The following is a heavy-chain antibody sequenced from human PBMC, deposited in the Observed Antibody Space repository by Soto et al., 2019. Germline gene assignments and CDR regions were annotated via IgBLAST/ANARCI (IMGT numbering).Heavy chain of an antibody. CDR1: GFTFDDYG. J-gene: IGHJ4*02. CDR3: AKDAFDVLRFLEWLPGVSYFDY. CDR2: INWNGGST. Sequence: GGSLRLSCAASGFTFDDYGMSWVRQAPGKGLEWVSGINWNGGSTDYADSVKGRFTISRDNSKNSLYLQMNSLRAEDTALYYRAKDAFDVLRFLEWLPGVSYFDYWGQGTLVTVSS. D-gene: IGHD3-3*01. V-gene: IGHV3-20*04.